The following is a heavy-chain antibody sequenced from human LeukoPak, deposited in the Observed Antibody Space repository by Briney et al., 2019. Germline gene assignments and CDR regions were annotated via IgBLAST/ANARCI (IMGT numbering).Heavy chain of an antibody. V-gene: IGHV3-9*01. D-gene: IGHD3/OR15-3a*01. J-gene: IGHJ6*04. CDR2: IRRDSANI. CDR1: RRTLEEYG. Sequence: SLVHSSSEDRRTLEEYGMRWSRQPQGRGLEWVSGIRRDSANIGYAVSVKGRFTISRDNAKNSLYLQMNSLTTEGTALYYCSRDCCTGCNHYFYCFDVWRGDTTVNVSS. CDR3: SRDCCTGCNHYFYCFDV.